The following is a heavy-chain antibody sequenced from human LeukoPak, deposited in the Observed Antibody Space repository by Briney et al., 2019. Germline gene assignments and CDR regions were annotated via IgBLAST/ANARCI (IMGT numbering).Heavy chain of an antibody. J-gene: IGHJ3*02. Sequence: GGSLRLSCAASGFTFSAYWMTWVRQAPGKGLEWVANINEGSNLKMYVDSVKGRFTISRDYTTNSLYLQMDSLRAEDTAVYYCARDIRGTFDAFDIWGQGTMVTVSS. CDR1: GFTFSAYW. CDR2: INEGSNLK. CDR3: ARDIRGTFDAFDI. V-gene: IGHV3-7*01. D-gene: IGHD2-21*01.